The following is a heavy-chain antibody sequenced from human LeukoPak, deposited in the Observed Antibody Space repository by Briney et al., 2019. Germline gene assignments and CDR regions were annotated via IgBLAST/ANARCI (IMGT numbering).Heavy chain of an antibody. Sequence: SETLSLTCTVSGGSISSYYWNWIRQPPGKGLEWIGCIYYSGSANYNPSLKSRVTISVDTSKNQFSLKLSSVTAADTAVYYCARGHFGYSSSWLQPGFDYWGQGTLVTVSS. D-gene: IGHD6-13*01. CDR1: GGSISSYY. J-gene: IGHJ4*02. CDR3: ARGHFGYSSSWLQPGFDY. V-gene: IGHV4-59*01. CDR2: IYYSGSA.